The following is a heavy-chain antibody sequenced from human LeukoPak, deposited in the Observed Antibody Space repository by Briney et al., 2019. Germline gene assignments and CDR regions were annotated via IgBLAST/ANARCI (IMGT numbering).Heavy chain of an antibody. CDR2: IKQDGSEK. V-gene: IGHV3-7*01. CDR3: ARDRKYSSSWYGIEY. CDR1: GFTFSSYW. J-gene: IGHJ4*02. Sequence: PGGSLRLSCAASGFTFSSYWMSWVRQAPGKGLEWVANIKQDGSEKYYVDSVKGRFTISRDNAKNSLYLQMNSLRAEDTAVYYCARDRKYSSSWYGIEYWGQGTLVTVSS. D-gene: IGHD6-13*01.